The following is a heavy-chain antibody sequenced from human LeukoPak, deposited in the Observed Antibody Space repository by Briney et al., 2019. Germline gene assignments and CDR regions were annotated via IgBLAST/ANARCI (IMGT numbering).Heavy chain of an antibody. CDR3: AKDRTVGASYWYFDL. J-gene: IGHJ2*01. D-gene: IGHD1-26*01. CDR2: ISSSGSGGNT. Sequence: GGSLRLSCAASGFTFSSYAMSWARQAPGKGLEWVSGISSSGSGGNTYYADSVKGRFTISRGSSKNTLFLQMNTLGAEDTAIYYCAKDRTVGASYWYFDLWGRGTLVTVSS. CDR1: GFTFSSYA. V-gene: IGHV3-23*01.